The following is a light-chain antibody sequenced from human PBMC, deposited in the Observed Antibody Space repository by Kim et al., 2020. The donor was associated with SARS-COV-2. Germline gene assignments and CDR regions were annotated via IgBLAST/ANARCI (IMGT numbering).Light chain of an antibody. CDR3: YSAADNNVV. V-gene: IGLV3-27*01. Sequence: SYELTQPSSVSVSPGQTARITCSGDVLTKKYARWFQQKPGQAPVLVIYKDSERPSGIPERFSGSSSGTTVTLTISGAQVEAEADYYCYSAADNNVVFGGGTQLTVL. J-gene: IGLJ2*01. CDR1: VLTKKY. CDR2: KDS.